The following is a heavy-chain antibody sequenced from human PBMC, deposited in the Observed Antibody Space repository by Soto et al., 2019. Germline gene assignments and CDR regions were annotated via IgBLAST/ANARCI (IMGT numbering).Heavy chain of an antibody. CDR2: SNHSGSP. D-gene: IGHD5-12*01. CDR3: ARGPSPSSGYDIQQYYYYYYGMDV. CDR1: GGSFSGYY. J-gene: IGHJ6*02. Sequence: PSETLSLTCAVYGGSFSGYYCSWIRQLPGKGLEAIGDSNHSGSPNYNPSLKSRVTISADTSKNQFSLKLSSVTAADTAVYYCARGPSPSSGYDIQQYYYYYYGMDVWGQGTTVTVSS. V-gene: IGHV4-34*01.